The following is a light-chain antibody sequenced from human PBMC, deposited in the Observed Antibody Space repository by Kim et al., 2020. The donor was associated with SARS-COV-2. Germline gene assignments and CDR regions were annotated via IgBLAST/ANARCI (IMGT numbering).Light chain of an antibody. V-gene: IGKV1-39*01. CDR3: QQSYSTPRT. CDR2: AAS. CDR1: QNISSY. J-gene: IGKJ1*01. Sequence: ASVGDRVTITCRASQNISSYLNWYQQKPGKAPKVLIYAASSLQSGVPSRFSGSGSGTDFILTISSLQPEEFATYYCQQSYSTPRTFGQGTKVDIK.